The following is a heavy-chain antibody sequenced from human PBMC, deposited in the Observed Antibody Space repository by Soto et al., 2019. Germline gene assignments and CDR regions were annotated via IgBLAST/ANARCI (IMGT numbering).Heavy chain of an antibody. D-gene: IGHD2-2*01. J-gene: IGHJ5*02. CDR2: VNQSGST. CDR1: GGSFSGYY. V-gene: IGHV4-34*01. CDR3: ARDLLVPAAIHVGDWFDP. Sequence: SDTLSLTCAVYGGSFSGYYWSWIRQPPGKGLEWIGEVNQSGSTNYNPSLKSRVTISVDTSKNQFSLKLSSVTAADTAVYYCARDLLVPAAIHVGDWFDPWGQGTQVTVSS.